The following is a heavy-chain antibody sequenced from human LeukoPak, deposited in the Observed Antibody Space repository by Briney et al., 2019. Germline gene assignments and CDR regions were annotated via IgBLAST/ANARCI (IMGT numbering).Heavy chain of an antibody. V-gene: IGHV1-18*01. J-gene: IGHJ4*02. CDR2: ISAYNGNT. CDR3: ARDRLLWFGELPDFDY. D-gene: IGHD3-10*01. Sequence: ASVKVSCKASGYTFTSYGISWVRQAPGQALEWMGWISAYNGNTNYAQKLQGRVTMTTDTSTSTAYMELRSLRSDDTAVYYCARDRLLWFGELPDFDYWGQGTLVTVSS. CDR1: GYTFTSYG.